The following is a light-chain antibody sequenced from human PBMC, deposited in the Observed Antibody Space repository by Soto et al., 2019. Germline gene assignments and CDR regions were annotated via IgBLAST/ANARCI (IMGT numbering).Light chain of an antibody. CDR2: GAS. Sequence: EIVLTQSPGTLSLSPGEGATLSCRASQSLAGSYLAWFQHKPGQAPRLLIYGASNRATGIPDRFSGSGSGTDFTLTISRLEPEDFPVYFCQQYANLVTFGPGTKVDLK. J-gene: IGKJ3*01. CDR3: QQYANLVT. V-gene: IGKV3-20*01. CDR1: QSLAGSY.